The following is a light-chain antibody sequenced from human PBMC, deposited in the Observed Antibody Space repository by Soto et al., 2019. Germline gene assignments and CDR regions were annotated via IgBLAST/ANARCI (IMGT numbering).Light chain of an antibody. J-gene: IGKJ2*01. CDR3: MQGTHLYT. V-gene: IGKV2-30*01. CDR1: QSPAYSDGNTY. CDR2: RVS. Sequence: DVVMTQSPLSLPVTLGQPASISCSSSQSPAYSDGNTYLSWFQQRPGQSPRRLIYRVSNRDSGVPDRFSGSGSGTDFTLKISRVEAEDVGIYYCMQGTHLYTFGQGTKLEIK.